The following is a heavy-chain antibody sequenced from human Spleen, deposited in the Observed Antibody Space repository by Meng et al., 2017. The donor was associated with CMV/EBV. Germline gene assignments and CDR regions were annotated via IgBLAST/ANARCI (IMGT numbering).Heavy chain of an antibody. Sequence: GESLKISCAASGFTFSSYWMHWVRQAPGKGLVWVSRINSDGSSTSYADSVKGRFTISRDNAKNTLYLQMNSLRAEDTALYYCVKTYYDFWSADYWGQGTLVTVSS. V-gene: IGHV3-74*01. CDR2: INSDGSST. D-gene: IGHD3-3*01. CDR3: VKTYYDFWSADY. J-gene: IGHJ4*02. CDR1: GFTFSSYW.